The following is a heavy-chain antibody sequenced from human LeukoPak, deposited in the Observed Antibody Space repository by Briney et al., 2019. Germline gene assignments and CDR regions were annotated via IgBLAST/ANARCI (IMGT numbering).Heavy chain of an antibody. J-gene: IGHJ3*02. Sequence: GGSLRLSCAASGFTLSSHRMDWVRQAPGKGLEWVSSISSRSSFKDYADSVKGRFTISRDNAKNLLYLQMNSLRAEDTAVYYCAKDRESLVPAAISAFDIWGQGTMVTVSS. CDR1: GFTLSSHR. D-gene: IGHD2-2*01. CDR3: AKDRESLVPAAISAFDI. V-gene: IGHV3-21*06. CDR2: ISSRSSFK.